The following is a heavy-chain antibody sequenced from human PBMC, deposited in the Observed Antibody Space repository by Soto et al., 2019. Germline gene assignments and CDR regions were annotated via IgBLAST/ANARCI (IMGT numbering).Heavy chain of an antibody. D-gene: IGHD6-13*01. Sequence: GGSLRLSCAASGFTFSSYAMSWVRQAPGKGLEWVSAISGSGSNTYYADSVRGRFTISRDNFRNTLYLQMNSLRVEDAAVYYCGKGLDSRNWSPGFFHYWGEETLVTVSP. CDR3: GKGLDSRNWSPGFFHY. CDR1: GFTFSSYA. J-gene: IGHJ4*02. V-gene: IGHV3-23*01. CDR2: ISGSGSNT.